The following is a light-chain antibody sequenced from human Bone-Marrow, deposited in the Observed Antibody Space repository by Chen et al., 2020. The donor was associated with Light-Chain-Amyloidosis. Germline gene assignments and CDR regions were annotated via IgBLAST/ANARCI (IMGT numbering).Light chain of an antibody. CDR2: RDT. V-gene: IGLV3-25*03. CDR1: VLPTKY. Sequence: SYELTQPPSLSVSPGQTAWITCPGDVLPTKYAYWYQQKPGQAPVLVIHRDTERPSGISERFSGSSSGTTATLTISGVQAEDEADYHCQSADSSGTYEVIFGGGTKLTVL. CDR3: QSADSSGTYEVI. J-gene: IGLJ2*01.